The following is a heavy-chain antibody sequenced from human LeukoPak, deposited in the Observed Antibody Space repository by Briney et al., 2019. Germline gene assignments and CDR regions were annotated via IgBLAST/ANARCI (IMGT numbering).Heavy chain of an antibody. V-gene: IGHV3-23*01. J-gene: IGHJ4*02. CDR3: TKGGSYAPLDY. CDR1: GFTFSSSA. D-gene: IGHD1-26*01. Sequence: GGSLRLSCAASGFTFSSSAMTWVRQAPGKGLEWVSAINSDGDNTVYADYVKGRLTISRDNSKNTLYLQMNSLRAEDTAIYYCTKGGSYAPLDYWGQGTLVTVSS. CDR2: INSDGDNT.